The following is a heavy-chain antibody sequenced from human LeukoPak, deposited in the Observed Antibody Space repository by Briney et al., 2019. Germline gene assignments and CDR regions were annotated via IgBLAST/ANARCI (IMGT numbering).Heavy chain of an antibody. D-gene: IGHD2-2*02. V-gene: IGHV3-33*06. J-gene: IGHJ4*02. CDR2: IWYDGSNK. Sequence: PGRSLRLSCAASGFTFSSYGMHWVRQAPGKGLEWVAVIWYDGSNKYYADSVKGRFTISRDNSKNTLYLQMNSLRAEDTAVYYCAKDPLWGYCSSTSCYTSANDYWGQGTLVTVSS. CDR1: GFTFSSYG. CDR3: AKDPLWGYCSSTSCYTSANDY.